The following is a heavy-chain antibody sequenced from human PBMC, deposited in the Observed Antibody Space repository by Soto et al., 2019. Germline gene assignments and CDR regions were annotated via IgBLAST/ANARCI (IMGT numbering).Heavy chain of an antibody. J-gene: IGHJ4*02. D-gene: IGHD3-22*01. CDR2: ISAYNGNT. Sequence: ASVKVSCKASGYTFTSYGISWVRQAPGQGLEWMGWISAYNGNTNYAQKLQGRVTMTTDTSTSTAYMELRSLRSDDTAVYYCARELRHGVSYDSSGYYADYWGQGTLVTVS. CDR3: ARELRHGVSYDSSGYYADY. V-gene: IGHV1-18*01. CDR1: GYTFTSYG.